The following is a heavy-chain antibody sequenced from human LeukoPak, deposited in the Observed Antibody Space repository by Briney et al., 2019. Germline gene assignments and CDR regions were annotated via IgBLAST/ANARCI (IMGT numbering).Heavy chain of an antibody. V-gene: IGHV3-30*04. Sequence: GGSLRLSCAASGFTFSSYAMHWVRQAPGKGLEWVAVISYDGSNKYYADSVKGRFTISRDNSKNTLYLQMNSLRAEDTAVYYCAKDRELLWFGEIDYWGQGTLVTVSS. CDR2: ISYDGSNK. CDR3: AKDRELLWFGEIDY. D-gene: IGHD3-10*01. CDR1: GFTFSSYA. J-gene: IGHJ4*02.